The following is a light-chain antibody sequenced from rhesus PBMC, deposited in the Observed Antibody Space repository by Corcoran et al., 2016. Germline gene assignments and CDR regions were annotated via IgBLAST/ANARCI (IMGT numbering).Light chain of an antibody. Sequence: QSSLTQPPSVSKSLGQSVTISCTESSSDIGAYNYVSWYHQNPGKAPKLLIYAVTKRPSGVSARFSGSKSDTTASLTISGVQPEDEADYYCCSYTSGSTFIFGSGTRLTVL. CDR3: CSYTSGSTFI. V-gene: IGLV2-38*01. J-gene: IGLJ1*01. CDR2: AVT. CDR1: SSDIGAYNY.